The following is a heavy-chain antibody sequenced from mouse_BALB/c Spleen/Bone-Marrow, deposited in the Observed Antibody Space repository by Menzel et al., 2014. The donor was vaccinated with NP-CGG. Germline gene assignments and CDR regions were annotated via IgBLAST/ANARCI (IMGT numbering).Heavy chain of an antibody. CDR2: IRNKANGYTT. J-gene: IGHJ1*01. CDR1: GFTFTDYY. V-gene: IGHV7-3*02. D-gene: IGHD2-3*01. Sequence: EVKVVESGGGLVQPGGSLRLSCATSGFTFTDYYMSWVRQPPGKALEWLGFIRNKANGYTTDYSASVKGRFTISRDNPQSILYLQMNTLRAEDSATYYCARDMCDGLRWYFDVWGAGTTVTVSS. CDR3: ARDMCDGLRWYFDV.